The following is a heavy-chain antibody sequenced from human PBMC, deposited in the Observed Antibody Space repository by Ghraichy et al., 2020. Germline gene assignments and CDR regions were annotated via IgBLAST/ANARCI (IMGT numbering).Heavy chain of an antibody. J-gene: IGHJ3*02. D-gene: IGHD6-6*01. Sequence: GGSLRLSCAASGFTFSSYAMSWVRQAPGKGLEWVSAISGSGGSTYYADSVKGRFTISRDNSKNTLYLQMNSLRAEDTAVYYCAKDYIAARLKRSPAPDAFDIWGQGTMVTVSS. V-gene: IGHV3-23*01. CDR1: GFTFSSYA. CDR2: ISGSGGST. CDR3: AKDYIAARLKRSPAPDAFDI.